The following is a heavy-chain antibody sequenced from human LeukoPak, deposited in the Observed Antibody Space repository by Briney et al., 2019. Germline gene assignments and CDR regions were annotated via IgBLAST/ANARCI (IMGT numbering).Heavy chain of an antibody. CDR3: AREISSTWYY. CDR2: IYRSGST. Sequence: SETLSLTCTVSGYSISSGYYWGWIRQPPGKGLEWIGSIYRSGSTYYNPSLQSRVTISVDTSRNQFSLKLTSMTAADTAVYYCAREISSTWYYWGQGTLVTVSS. CDR1: GYSISSGYY. D-gene: IGHD6-13*01. J-gene: IGHJ4*02. V-gene: IGHV4-38-2*02.